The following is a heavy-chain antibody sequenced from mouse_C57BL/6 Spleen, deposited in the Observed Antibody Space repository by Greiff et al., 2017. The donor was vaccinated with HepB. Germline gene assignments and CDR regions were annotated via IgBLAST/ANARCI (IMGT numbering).Heavy chain of an antibody. J-gene: IGHJ2*01. CDR3: ARQAFDY. V-gene: IGHV5-6*02. CDR1: GFTFRSYG. CDR2: ISSGGSYT. Sequence: MLVESGGDLVKPGGSLKLSCAASGFTFRSYGMSWVRQTPDKRLEWVATISSGGSYTYYPDSVKGRFTISRDNAKNTLYLQMSSLKSEDTAMYYCARQAFDYWGQGTTLTVSS.